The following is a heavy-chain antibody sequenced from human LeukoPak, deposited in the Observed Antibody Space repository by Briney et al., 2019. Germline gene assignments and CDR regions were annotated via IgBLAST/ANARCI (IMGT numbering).Heavy chain of an antibody. CDR1: GFTFSSYA. J-gene: IGHJ4*02. V-gene: IGHV3-30-3*01. Sequence: QSGGSLRLSCAASGFTFSSYAMHWVRQAPGKGLEWVAVISYDGSNKYYADSVKGRFTISRDSSKNTLYMQMNSLRAEDTAVYYCAKGRRDTSDSSLDSWGQGTLVTVSS. D-gene: IGHD3-16*02. CDR2: ISYDGSNK. CDR3: AKGRRDTSDSSLDS.